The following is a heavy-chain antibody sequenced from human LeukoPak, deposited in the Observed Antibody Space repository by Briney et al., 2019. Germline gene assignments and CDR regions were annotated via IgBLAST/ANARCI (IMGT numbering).Heavy chain of an antibody. V-gene: IGHV3-74*01. CDR3: ARETYYYDSSGYYYYYYCMDV. CDR2: INSDGSST. CDR1: GFTFSSYW. Sequence: PGGSLRLSCAASGFTFSSYWMHWVRQAPGKGLVWVSRINSDGSSTSYADSVKGRFTISRDNAKNTLYLQMNSLRAEDTAVYYCARETYYYDSSGYYYYYYCMDVWGKGTTVTVSS. J-gene: IGHJ6*03. D-gene: IGHD3-22*01.